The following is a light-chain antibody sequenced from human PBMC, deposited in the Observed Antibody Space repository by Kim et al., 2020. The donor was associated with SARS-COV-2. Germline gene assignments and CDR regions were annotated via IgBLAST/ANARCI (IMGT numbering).Light chain of an antibody. CDR3: QTWGTGIVV. CDR1: RGHSTYA. V-gene: IGLV4-69*01. CDR2: LNSDGGH. Sequence: ASVKLTRTLSRGHSTYAISWHQKRPEKGPRFLMKLNSDGGHRKGDGIPDRFSGSSSGAERYLTISSLQSEDEAEYYCQTWGTGIVVFGGGTQLTVL. J-gene: IGLJ2*01.